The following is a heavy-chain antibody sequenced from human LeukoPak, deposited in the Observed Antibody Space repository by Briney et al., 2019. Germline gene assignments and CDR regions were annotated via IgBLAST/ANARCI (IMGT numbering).Heavy chain of an antibody. CDR1: GGSITSYY. V-gene: IGHV4-59*01. Sequence: PSETLSLTCTVSGGSITSYYWSWIRQLPGKGLECIGYIYYSGTTYYNPSLKSRVTISVDTSKNQFSLKLSSVTAADTAVYYCARVRRDGYNSPDYWGQGTLVTVSS. D-gene: IGHD5-24*01. J-gene: IGHJ4*02. CDR3: ARVRRDGYNSPDY. CDR2: IYYSGTT.